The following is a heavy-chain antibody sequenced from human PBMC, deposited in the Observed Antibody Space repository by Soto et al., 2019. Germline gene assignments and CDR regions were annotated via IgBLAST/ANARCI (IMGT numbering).Heavy chain of an antibody. V-gene: IGHV4-39*01. CDR2: IYYSGST. J-gene: IGHJ4*02. CDR3: ESKSYRSGWRDPTFDY. D-gene: IGHD6-19*01. CDR1: GGSISSSSYY. Sequence: PSETLSLTCTVSGGSISSSSYYWGWIRQPPGKGLEWIGSIYYSGSTYYNPSLKSRVTISVDTSKNQFSLKLSSVTAADTAVYYCESKSYRSGWRDPTFDYWGQGTLGTVSS.